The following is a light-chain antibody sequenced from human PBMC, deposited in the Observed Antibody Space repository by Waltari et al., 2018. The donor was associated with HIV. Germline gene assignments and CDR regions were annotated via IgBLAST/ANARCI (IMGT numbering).Light chain of an antibody. Sequence: SYVLTQPPSVSVAPGQTARITCGGNTIGSKSVHCYQQTPGQAPVRVFYDDGDRPSGIPETFSGSNSGNTATLTISRFEAGGEADDFCQVWDSISADRGGFGGGTKLTVL. CDR1: TIGSKS. CDR2: DDG. V-gene: IGLV3-21*02. J-gene: IGLJ3*02. CDR3: QVWDSISADRGG.